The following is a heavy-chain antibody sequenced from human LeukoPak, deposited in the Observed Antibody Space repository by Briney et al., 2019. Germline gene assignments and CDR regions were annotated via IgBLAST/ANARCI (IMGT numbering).Heavy chain of an antibody. CDR3: TRDGLDYYGSGSYREIGLDY. Sequence: GGSLRLSCTASGFTFGDYAMGWVRQAPGKGLEWVGFIRSKAYGGTTEYAASVKGRFTISRDDSKSIAYLQMNSLKTEDTAVYYCTRDGLDYYGSGSYREIGLDYWGQGTLVTVSS. V-gene: IGHV3-49*04. CDR1: GFTFGDYA. J-gene: IGHJ4*02. CDR2: IRSKAYGGTT. D-gene: IGHD3-10*01.